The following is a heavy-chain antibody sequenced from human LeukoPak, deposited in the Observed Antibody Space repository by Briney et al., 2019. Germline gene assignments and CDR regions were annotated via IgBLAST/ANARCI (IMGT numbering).Heavy chain of an antibody. Sequence: GGSLRLSCVASGFTFSSYSMNWVRQAPGKGLEWVSYISSSSSTIYYADSVKGRFTISRDNAKNSLYLQMNSLRAEGTAVYYCARVMSMVRGVIDYWGQGTLVTVSS. D-gene: IGHD3-10*01. CDR1: GFTFSSYS. CDR3: ARVMSMVRGVIDY. V-gene: IGHV3-48*01. J-gene: IGHJ4*02. CDR2: ISSSSSTI.